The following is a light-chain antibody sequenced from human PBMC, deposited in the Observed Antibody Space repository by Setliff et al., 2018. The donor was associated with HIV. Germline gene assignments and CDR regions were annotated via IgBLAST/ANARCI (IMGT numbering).Light chain of an antibody. CDR1: SSDVGGYNY. CDR3: SSYTTSSTYV. J-gene: IGLJ1*01. V-gene: IGLV2-8*01. Sequence: QSVLTQPPSASGSPGQSVTISCTGTSSDVGGYNYVSWYQQHPGKAPKVMIYEVSKRPSGVPDRFSGSKSGNTASLTVSGLQAEDEADYYCSSYTTSSTYVFGPGTKGTVL. CDR2: EVS.